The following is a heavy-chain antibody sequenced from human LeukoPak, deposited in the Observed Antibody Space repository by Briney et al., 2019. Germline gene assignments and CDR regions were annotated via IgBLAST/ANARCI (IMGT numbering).Heavy chain of an antibody. CDR1: GFTFGNHA. Sequence: PGRSLRLSCAASGFTFGNHAMHWVRQAPGMGLEWVAVISYEASNKYYADSAKGRFTISRDNSKNTLYLQMNSLRAEDTAVYYCARDYLVGCTDTICYPIDYWGQGTLVTVSS. V-gene: IGHV3-30*01. CDR2: ISYEASNK. D-gene: IGHD2-8*02. CDR3: ARDYLVGCTDTICYPIDY. J-gene: IGHJ4*02.